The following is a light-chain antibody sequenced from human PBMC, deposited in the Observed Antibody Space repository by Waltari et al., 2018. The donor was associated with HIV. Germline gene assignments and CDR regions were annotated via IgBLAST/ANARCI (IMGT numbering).Light chain of an antibody. CDR3: QQYSSSPYT. Sequence: IVLTQSPKTLSLSTGERATLSCRASQHVSRDYLAWFCQRPGQAPRLVIYEVSNRAADIPDKITGSGSGTDFTFTIIRLVLEDVSLYYCQQYSSSPYTFGQGTKLQIK. CDR1: QHVSRDY. J-gene: IGKJ2*01. CDR2: EVS. V-gene: IGKV3-20*01.